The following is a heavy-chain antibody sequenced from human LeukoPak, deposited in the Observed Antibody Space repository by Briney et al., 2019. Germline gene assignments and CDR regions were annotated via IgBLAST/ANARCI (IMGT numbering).Heavy chain of an antibody. Sequence: PSETLSLTCTVSGGSISSHYWSWIRQPPGKGLEWIGEINPRGSTNYNPSLESRVTVSADTSRNQLSLSLTSVTAADSAVCFCARGLRQGSAWSWGPKEKSYQYMDVWGTGTTVIVSS. CDR1: GGSISSHY. V-gene: IGHV4-34*01. D-gene: IGHD6-19*01. CDR3: ARGLRQGSAWSWGPKEKSYQYMDV. CDR2: INPRGST. J-gene: IGHJ6*04.